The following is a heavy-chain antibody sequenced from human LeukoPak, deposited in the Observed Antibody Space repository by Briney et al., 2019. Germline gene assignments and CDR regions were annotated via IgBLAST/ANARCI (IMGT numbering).Heavy chain of an antibody. Sequence: GGSLRLSCAASGFTFSRSAMHWVRQAPGKGLEWVAVISYDGSSKYYADSVKGPFTISRDNSKNMVYLQMNSLRAEDTAVYYCARDGVFVFGVVKEENYFDYWGQGTLVTVSS. CDR1: GFTFSRSA. CDR3: ARDGVFVFGVVKEENYFDY. D-gene: IGHD3-3*01. J-gene: IGHJ4*02. V-gene: IGHV3-30-3*01. CDR2: ISYDGSSK.